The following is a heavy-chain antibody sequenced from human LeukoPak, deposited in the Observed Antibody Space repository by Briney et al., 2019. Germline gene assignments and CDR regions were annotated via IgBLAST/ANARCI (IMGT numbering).Heavy chain of an antibody. CDR2: IYYSGST. J-gene: IGHJ6*03. D-gene: IGHD2-2*01. V-gene: IGHV4-59*01. Sequence: PSETLSLTCTVSGGSISSYYWSWIRQPPGKGLEWIGYIYYSGSTNYNPSLKSRVTISVDTSKNQFSLKLSSVTAADTAVYYCARRFRGYCSSTSCYYYYYMDVWGKGTTVTVSS. CDR1: GGSISSYY. CDR3: ARRFRGYCSSTSCYYYYYMDV.